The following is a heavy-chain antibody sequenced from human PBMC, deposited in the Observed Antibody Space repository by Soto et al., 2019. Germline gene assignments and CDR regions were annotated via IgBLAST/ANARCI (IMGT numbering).Heavy chain of an antibody. V-gene: IGHV3-30-3*02. D-gene: IGHD1-26*01. CDR1: GFTFSSYA. J-gene: IGHJ4*02. Sequence: PGGSLRLSCAASGFTFSSYAMHWVRQAPGKGLEWVAVISYDGSNTYYADSVKGRFTISRDNSKNTLYLQMNSLRAEDTAIYYCAKRPRALLTFDYWGQGTLVTVSS. CDR2: ISYDGSNT. CDR3: AKRPRALLTFDY.